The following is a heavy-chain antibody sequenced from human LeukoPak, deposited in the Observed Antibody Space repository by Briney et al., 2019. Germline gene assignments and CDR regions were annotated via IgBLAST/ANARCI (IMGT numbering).Heavy chain of an antibody. CDR3: ARDGSSGSYYLDC. Sequence: SETLSLTCTVSGGSMSVSDYFWGWIRQPPGKGLEWIGSVHYGGATYYSTSLKSRVTISVDTSKNQFSLRLNFVAAADTAVYYCARDGSSGSYYLDCWGQGTLVTVSS. CDR1: GGSMSVSDYF. CDR2: VHYGGAT. D-gene: IGHD1-26*01. J-gene: IGHJ4*02. V-gene: IGHV4-39*02.